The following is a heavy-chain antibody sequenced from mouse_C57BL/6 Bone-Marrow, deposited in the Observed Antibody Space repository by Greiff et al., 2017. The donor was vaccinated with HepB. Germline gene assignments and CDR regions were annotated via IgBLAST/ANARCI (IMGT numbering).Heavy chain of an antibody. CDR1: GFNIKDDY. V-gene: IGHV14-4*01. Sequence: EVQLQQSGAELVRPGASVKLSCTASGFNIKDDYMHWVKQRPEQGLEWIGWIDPENGDTEYASKFQGKATITADTSSNTAYLQLSSLTSEDTAVYDCTTISNYYGSSSYFDVWGTGTTVTVSS. CDR3: TTISNYYGSSSYFDV. CDR2: IDPENGDT. D-gene: IGHD1-1*01. J-gene: IGHJ1*03.